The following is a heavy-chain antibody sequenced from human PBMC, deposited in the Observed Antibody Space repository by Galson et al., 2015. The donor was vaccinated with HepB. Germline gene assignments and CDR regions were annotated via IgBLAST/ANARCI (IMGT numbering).Heavy chain of an antibody. J-gene: IGHJ2*01. CDR1: GFTFSSYA. CDR2: ISYDGSNK. Sequence: SLRLSCAASGFTFSSYAMHWVRQAPGKGLEWVAVISYDGSNKYYADSVKGRFTISRDNSKNTLYLQMNSLRAEDTAVYYCARASGDFYLYWYFDLWGRGTLVTVSS. D-gene: IGHD2-21*02. V-gene: IGHV3-30-3*01. CDR3: ARASGDFYLYWYFDL.